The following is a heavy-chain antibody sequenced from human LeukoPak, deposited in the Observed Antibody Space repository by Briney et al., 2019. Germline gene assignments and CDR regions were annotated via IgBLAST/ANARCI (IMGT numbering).Heavy chain of an antibody. CDR3: ARSSGYMSFTDYYYGMDV. V-gene: IGHV3-21*01. CDR2: ISSSSSHI. J-gene: IGHJ6*02. Sequence: PGGSLRLTCAASGFTLSSYSMHWVRQAPGKGLEWVSCISSSSSHIYYADSVKGRFTISRDNAKNLLYLQMNSLRGDDTAVYFCARSSGYMSFTDYYYGMDVWGQGTTVAVAS. D-gene: IGHD3-22*01. CDR1: GFTLSSYS.